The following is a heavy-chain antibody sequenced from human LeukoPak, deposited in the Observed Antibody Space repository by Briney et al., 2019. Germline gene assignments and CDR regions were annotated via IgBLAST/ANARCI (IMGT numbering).Heavy chain of an antibody. CDR3: ARHWGSSSWIDY. Sequence: PSETLSLTCTVSGGSISSYYWSWIRQPPGKGLEWVGYIYYSGSTNYNPSLKSRVTISVDTSKNQFSLKLSAVSAADTAVYYCARHWGSSSWIDYWGQGTLVTVFS. V-gene: IGHV4-59*08. D-gene: IGHD6-13*01. CDR2: IYYSGST. J-gene: IGHJ4*02. CDR1: GGSISSYY.